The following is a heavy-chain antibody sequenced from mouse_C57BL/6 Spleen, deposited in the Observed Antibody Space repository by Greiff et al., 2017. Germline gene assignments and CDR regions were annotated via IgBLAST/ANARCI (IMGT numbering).Heavy chain of an antibody. Sequence: DVQLQQSGPVLVKPGASVKMSCKASGYTFTDYYMNWVKQSHGKSLEWIGVINPYNGGTSYNEKFKGKATLTVDKSSSTAYMELNSLTSEDSAVYCCARWDSMAWFAYWGQGTLVTVSA. CDR3: ARWDSMAWFAY. D-gene: IGHD2-10*02. CDR1: GYTFTDYY. J-gene: IGHJ3*01. V-gene: IGHV1-19*01. CDR2: INPYNGGT.